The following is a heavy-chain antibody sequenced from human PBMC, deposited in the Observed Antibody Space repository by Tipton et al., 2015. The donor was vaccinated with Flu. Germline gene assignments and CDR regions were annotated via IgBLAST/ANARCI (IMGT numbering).Heavy chain of an antibody. J-gene: IGHJ4*02. Sequence: TLSLTCTVSGGSISSYYWSWIRQPPGKGLEWIGSIHYSGSTYYNPSLKSRVTISVDTSKNQFSLKLSSVTAADTAVYYCARRDTLATDYWGQGTLVTVSS. D-gene: IGHD5-12*01. CDR3: ARRDTLATDY. CDR1: GGSISSYY. V-gene: IGHV4-59*05. CDR2: IHYSGST.